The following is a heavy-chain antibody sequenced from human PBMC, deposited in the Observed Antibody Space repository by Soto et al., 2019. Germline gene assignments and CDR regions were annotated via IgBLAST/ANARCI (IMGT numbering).Heavy chain of an antibody. D-gene: IGHD3-3*02. J-gene: IGHJ3*02. Sequence: ASVKVSCKAAGYTFSAYTMNWVRQAPGQSLEWMGWINVGSGNTRYSQNFQGRVSITRDTSASTVYMELTGLKSEDTAMYYCARDTETLGPRANDALDIWGQGTMVTVSS. CDR1: GYTFSAYT. CDR2: INVGSGNT. V-gene: IGHV1-3*01. CDR3: ARDTETLGPRANDALDI.